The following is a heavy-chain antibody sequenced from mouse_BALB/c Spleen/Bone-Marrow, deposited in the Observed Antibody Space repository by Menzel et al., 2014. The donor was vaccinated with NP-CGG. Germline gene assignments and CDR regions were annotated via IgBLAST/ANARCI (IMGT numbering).Heavy chain of an antibody. J-gene: IGHJ4*01. V-gene: IGHV5-4*02. CDR1: GFTFSDYY. D-gene: IGHD1-1*01. Sequence: EVKLMESGGGLVKPGGSLKLSCAASGFTFSDYYMYWVRQTPEKRLEWVATISDGGSYTYYPDSVKGRFTISRDNAKNNLYLQMGSLKSEDTAMYYCARYGSSPYAMDYWGQGTSVTVSS. CDR3: ARYGSSPYAMDY. CDR2: ISDGGSYT.